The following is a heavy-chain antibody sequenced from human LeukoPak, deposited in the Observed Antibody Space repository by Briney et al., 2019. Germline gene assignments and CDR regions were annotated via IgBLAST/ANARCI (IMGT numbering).Heavy chain of an antibody. V-gene: IGHV3-30-3*01. J-gene: IGHJ6*02. Sequence: GGSLGLSCAASGFTFSSYAMHWVRQAPGKGLEWVAVISYDGSNKYYADSVKGRFTISRDNSKNTLYLQMNSLRAEDTAVYYCARDGAGGSYSVYYYGMDVWGQGTTVTVSS. CDR1: GFTFSSYA. CDR3: ARDGAGGSYSVYYYGMDV. CDR2: ISYDGSNK. D-gene: IGHD1-26*01.